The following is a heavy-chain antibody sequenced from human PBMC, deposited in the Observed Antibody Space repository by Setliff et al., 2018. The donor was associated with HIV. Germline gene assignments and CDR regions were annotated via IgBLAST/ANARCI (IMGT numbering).Heavy chain of an antibody. V-gene: IGHV1-46*01. CDR1: GYSFTNHY. CDR3: ASAGAWQRNALDI. CDR2: INPTGGST. J-gene: IGHJ3*02. Sequence: WASVKVSCKPSGYSFTNHYMHGVRQAPGQGLEWMGVINPTGGSTRNTQKFQGRVAMTRDTSTSTVYMELSSLRSEDTAVYYCASAGAWQRNALDIWGQGTMVTVS. D-gene: IGHD5-12*01.